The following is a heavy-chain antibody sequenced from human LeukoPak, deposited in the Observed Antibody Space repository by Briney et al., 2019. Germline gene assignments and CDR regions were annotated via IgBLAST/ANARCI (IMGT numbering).Heavy chain of an antibody. CDR3: ARGMDHDY. Sequence: GGSLRLSCAASGFTFSSYSMNWVRQAPGKGLEWVSYISSSSTIFYADSVKGRFTISRDNAKNSLYLQMNSLRAEDTAVYFCARGMDHDYWGQGTLVTVSS. CDR2: ISSSSTI. J-gene: IGHJ4*02. V-gene: IGHV3-48*04. D-gene: IGHD3/OR15-3a*01. CDR1: GFTFSSYS.